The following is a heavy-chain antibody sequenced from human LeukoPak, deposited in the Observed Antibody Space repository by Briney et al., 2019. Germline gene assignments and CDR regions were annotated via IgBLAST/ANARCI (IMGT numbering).Heavy chain of an antibody. Sequence: SQTLSLTCTVSDGSISSGSYYWTWIRQPAGKGLEWIGRISTSGSTNYNPSLKSRVTISADTSKNQFSLKLNSVTAADTAVYYCARAAAAGLDSWGPGTLVTVSS. D-gene: IGHD6-13*01. V-gene: IGHV4-61*02. CDR3: ARAAAAGLDS. CDR2: ISTSGST. CDR1: DGSISSGSYY. J-gene: IGHJ4*02.